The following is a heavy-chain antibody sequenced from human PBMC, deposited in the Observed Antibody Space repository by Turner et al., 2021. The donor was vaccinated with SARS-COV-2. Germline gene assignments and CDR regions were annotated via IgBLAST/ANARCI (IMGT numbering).Heavy chain of an antibody. CDR2: TIPILGIA. J-gene: IGHJ4*02. D-gene: IGHD2-21*02. CDR1: GGTFSSYT. CDR3: ATGYAYCGGDCSIDY. Sequence: QVQLVKSGAEVTMPVCSVKVSCKASGGTFSSYTISWVRQAPGQGLEWMGGTIPILGIANYAQKFQGRVTITADKSTSTAYMELSSLRYEYTAVYYCATGYAYCGGDCSIDYWGQGTLVTVSS. V-gene: IGHV1-69*10.